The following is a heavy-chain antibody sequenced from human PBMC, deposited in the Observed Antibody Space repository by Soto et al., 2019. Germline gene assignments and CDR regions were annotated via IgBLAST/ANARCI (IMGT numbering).Heavy chain of an antibody. D-gene: IGHD2-15*01. J-gene: IGHJ2*01. V-gene: IGHV1-69*02. CDR1: GGTFSSYT. Sequence: QVQLVQSGAEVKKPGSSVKVSCKASGGTFSSYTISWVRQAPGQGLEWMGRIIPILGIANYAQKFQGRVTITADKSTSTAYMELSSLRTEDTAVYYCARLIGYCSGGSCPYWYCDRWGRGSLVTVSS. CDR2: IIPILGIA. CDR3: ARLIGYCSGGSCPYWYCDR.